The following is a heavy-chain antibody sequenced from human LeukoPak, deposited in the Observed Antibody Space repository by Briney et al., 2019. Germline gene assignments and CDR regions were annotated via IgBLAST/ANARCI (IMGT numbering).Heavy chain of an antibody. D-gene: IGHD2-2*01. J-gene: IGHJ6*03. CDR1: GGSISSSSYY. Sequence: SETLSLTCTVSGGSISSSSYYWGWIRQPPGKGLEWIGSIYYSGSTYYNPSLKSRVTISVDTSKNQFSLKLSSVTAADTAVYYCARRGRYCSSTSCRYYYYYYMDVWGKGTTVTVSS. CDR3: ARRGRYCSSTSCRYYYYYYMDV. CDR2: IYYSGST. V-gene: IGHV4-39*01.